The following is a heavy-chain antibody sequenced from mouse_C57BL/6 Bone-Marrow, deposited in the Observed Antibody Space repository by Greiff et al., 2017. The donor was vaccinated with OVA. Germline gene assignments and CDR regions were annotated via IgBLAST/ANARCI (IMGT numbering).Heavy chain of an antibody. CDR3: AMGELGWYFDV. CDR2: IHPSDSDT. J-gene: IGHJ1*03. D-gene: IGHD4-1*01. CDR1: GYTFTSYW. V-gene: IGHV1-74*01. Sequence: VQLQQSGAELVKPGASVKVSCKASGYTFTSYWMHWVKQRPGQGLEWIGMIHPSDSDTNYNQKFKGKATLTVDKSSSTAYMQLSSLTSEDSAVYYCAMGELGWYFDVWGTGTTVTVSS.